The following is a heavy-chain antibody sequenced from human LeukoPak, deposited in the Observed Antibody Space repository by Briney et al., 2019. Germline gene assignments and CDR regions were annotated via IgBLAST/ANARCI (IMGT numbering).Heavy chain of an antibody. CDR3: AKNINHLE. Sequence: GGSLRLSCAASGFTFSNFAMTWVRQAPGKGLEWVSDISTSGTYYAESVKGRFTISRDNSKNTLYLQMSSLRAEDTAVYYCAKNINHLEWGQGTLVTVSS. J-gene: IGHJ4*02. CDR1: GFTFSNFA. CDR2: ISTSGT. D-gene: IGHD1-14*01. V-gene: IGHV3-23*01.